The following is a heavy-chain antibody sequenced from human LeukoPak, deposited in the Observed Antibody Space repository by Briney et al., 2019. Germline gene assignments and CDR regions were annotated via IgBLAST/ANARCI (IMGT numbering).Heavy chain of an antibody. CDR1: GGSFSGYY. D-gene: IGHD3-10*01. CDR2: INHSGST. V-gene: IGHV4-34*01. J-gene: IGHJ2*01. Sequence: SETLSLTCAVYGGSFSGYYWSWIRQPPGKGLEWIGEINHSGSTNYNPSLKSRVTISVDTSKNQFSLKLSSVTAADTAVYYCARRRGRPMVRGVIKSWYFDLWGRGTLVTVSP. CDR3: ARRRGRPMVRGVIKSWYFDL.